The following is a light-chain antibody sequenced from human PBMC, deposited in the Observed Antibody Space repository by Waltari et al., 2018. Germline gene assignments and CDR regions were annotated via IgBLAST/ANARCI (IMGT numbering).Light chain of an antibody. Sequence: QSVLTQPPSASGTPRQRVTISCSGTGSNLRSHTVTWSQQPPGTAPKLLIYSNNQRPSGVPDRFSGSKSGTSASLAISGLQSEDEADYYCAAWDDSLNGPVFGGGTKLTVL. CDR2: SNN. V-gene: IGLV1-44*01. J-gene: IGLJ2*01. CDR3: AAWDDSLNGPV. CDR1: GSNLRSHT.